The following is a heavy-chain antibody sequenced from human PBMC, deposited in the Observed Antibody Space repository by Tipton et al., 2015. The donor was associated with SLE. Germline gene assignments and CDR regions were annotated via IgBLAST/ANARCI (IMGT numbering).Heavy chain of an antibody. V-gene: IGHV4-59*11. CDR3: ASERTGGYFDY. CDR2: VFYSGSS. D-gene: IGHD7-27*01. J-gene: IGHJ4*02. Sequence: LRLSCTVSGVSISDHYWTWIRQSPGKGLEWLAYVFYSGSSNFNRAHYNPSLMSRVTISVDTSKNQFSLRLSSVTAADTAVYYCASERTGGYFDYWGQGTLVTVSS. CDR1: GVSISDHY.